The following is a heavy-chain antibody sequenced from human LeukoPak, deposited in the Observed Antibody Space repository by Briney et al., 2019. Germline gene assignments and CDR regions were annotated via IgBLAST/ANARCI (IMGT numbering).Heavy chain of an antibody. J-gene: IGHJ5*02. CDR1: GDSINNYY. CDR3: ARDISTITIFGVVMTGWFDP. Sequence: SETLSLTCTISGDSINNYYWNWIRQPPGKGLEWIGYIYYSGSTNYNPSLKSRVTISVDTSKNQFSLKLSSVTAADTAVYYCARDISTITIFGVVMTGWFDPWGQGTLVTVSS. CDR2: IYYSGST. D-gene: IGHD3-3*01. V-gene: IGHV4-59*01.